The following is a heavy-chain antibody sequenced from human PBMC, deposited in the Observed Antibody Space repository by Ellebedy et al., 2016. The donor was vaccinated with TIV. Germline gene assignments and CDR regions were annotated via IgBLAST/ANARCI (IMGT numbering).Heavy chain of an antibody. CDR3: ARDTRFIDHQHNWFDP. V-gene: IGHV3-11*01. D-gene: IGHD1-26*01. CDR1: GFIFSDY. CDR2: ISSSGTAI. Sequence: GGSLRLSCAASGFIFSDYMSWIRQAPGKGLEWVSYISSSGTAIYYTDSVKGRFTISRDNAKNSLYLQMNSLRADDTAVYYCARDTRFIDHQHNWFDPWGQGTLVTVSS. J-gene: IGHJ5*02.